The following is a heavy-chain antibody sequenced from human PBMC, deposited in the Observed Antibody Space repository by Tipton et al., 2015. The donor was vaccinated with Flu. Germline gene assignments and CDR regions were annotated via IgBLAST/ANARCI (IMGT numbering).Heavy chain of an antibody. J-gene: IGHJ4*02. Sequence: TLSLTCTVSGGSISSYYWSWIRQPAGKGLEWIGRIYTSGSTNYNPSLKSRVTMSVDTSKNQFSLKLSSVTAADTAVYYCARGGYSGYDRYYFDYWGQGTLVTVSP. CDR2: IYTSGST. V-gene: IGHV4-4*07. CDR1: GGSISSYY. D-gene: IGHD5-12*01. CDR3: ARGGYSGYDRYYFDY.